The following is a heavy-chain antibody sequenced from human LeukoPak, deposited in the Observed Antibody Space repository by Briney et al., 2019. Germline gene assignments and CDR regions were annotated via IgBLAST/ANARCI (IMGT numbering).Heavy chain of an antibody. Sequence: GGSLRLSCAASGFTLSDYYLTWIRQAPGKGLEWVSYITSRGSTIYHADSVKGRFTISRDNAKNSLYLQMNSLRADDTAVYYCARESGGNYLPQRGNTVMDYWGQGTLVTVSS. D-gene: IGHD4-23*01. CDR1: GFTLSDYY. V-gene: IGHV3-11*01. CDR3: ARESGGNYLPQRGNTVMDY. J-gene: IGHJ4*02. CDR2: ITSRGSTI.